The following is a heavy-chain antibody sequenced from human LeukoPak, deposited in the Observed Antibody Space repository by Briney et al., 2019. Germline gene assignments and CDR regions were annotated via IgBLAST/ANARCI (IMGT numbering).Heavy chain of an antibody. CDR2: ISGSGGST. D-gene: IGHD5-24*01. Sequence: GGSLRLSCAASGFTFATYAMSWVRQAPGKGLEWVSAISGSGGSTYYADSVKGRFTISRDNSKNTLYLQMNSLRAEDTAVYYCAKDVGRDGYNFGYFDYWGQGTLVTVSS. V-gene: IGHV3-23*01. CDR3: AKDVGRDGYNFGYFDY. CDR1: GFTFATYA. J-gene: IGHJ4*02.